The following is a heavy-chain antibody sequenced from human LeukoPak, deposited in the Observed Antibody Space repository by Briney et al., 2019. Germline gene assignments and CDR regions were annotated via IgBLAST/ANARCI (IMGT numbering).Heavy chain of an antibody. CDR1: GFTFSSYE. CDR2: ISYDGSNK. CDR3: AKGGARLHSYYFDY. V-gene: IGHV3-30*18. J-gene: IGHJ4*02. Sequence: GGSLRLSCAASGFTFSSYEMNWVRQAPGKGLEWVAVISYDGSNKYYADSVKGRFTLSRDNSKNTLYLQMNSLRAEDTAVFYCAKGGARLHSYYFDYWGQGTLVTVSS. D-gene: IGHD1-26*01.